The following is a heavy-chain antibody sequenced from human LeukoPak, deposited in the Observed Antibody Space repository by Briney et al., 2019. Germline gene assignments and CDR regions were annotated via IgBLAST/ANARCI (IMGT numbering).Heavy chain of an antibody. CDR3: TRVSCSRTSCSREWVYAYTAV. CDR2: MIPIFGTS. D-gene: IGHD2-2*01. J-gene: IGHJ6*03. CDR1: GGTFSSYA. V-gene: IGHV1-69*13. Sequence: ASVKGSCKASGGTFSSYAISWVRRAPGQGLEWMGGMIPIFGTSNYAQKFQGGGTITADESTSTAYIELSSRRCEDTAVDHCTRVSCSRTSCSREWVYAYTAVWGKGTTVTVSS.